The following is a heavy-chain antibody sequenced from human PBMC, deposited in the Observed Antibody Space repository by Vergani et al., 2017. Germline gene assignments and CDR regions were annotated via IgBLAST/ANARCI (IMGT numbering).Heavy chain of an antibody. Sequence: QVQLVQSGAEVKKPGSSVKVSCKASGGTFSSYAISWVRQAPGQGLEWMGGIIPILGTANYAQKFQGRVTITADESTSTAYMELSSLRAEDTAVYYCARSGDEDGYNYYNWFDPWGQGTLVTVSS. CDR3: ARSGDEDGYNYYNWFDP. CDR2: IIPILGTA. V-gene: IGHV1-69*01. J-gene: IGHJ5*02. D-gene: IGHD5-24*01. CDR1: GGTFSSYA.